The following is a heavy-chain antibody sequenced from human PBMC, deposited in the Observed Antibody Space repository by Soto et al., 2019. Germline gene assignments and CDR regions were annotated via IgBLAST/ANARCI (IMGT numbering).Heavy chain of an antibody. CDR2: ISAYNGNT. D-gene: IGHD6-13*01. J-gene: IGHJ5*02. Sequence: ASVKVSCTASGYTFTSYGISWVRQAPGQGLEWMGWISAYNGNTNYAQKLQGRVTMTTDTSTSTAYMELRSLRSDDTAVYYCPTDLIAAAGYNCFDPWGQGTLVTVSS. V-gene: IGHV1-18*01. CDR3: PTDLIAAAGYNCFDP. CDR1: GYTFTSYG.